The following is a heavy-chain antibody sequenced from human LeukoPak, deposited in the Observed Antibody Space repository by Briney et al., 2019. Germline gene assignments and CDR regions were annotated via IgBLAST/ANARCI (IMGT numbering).Heavy chain of an antibody. CDR2: IGNKANSYAT. V-gene: IGHV3-73*01. CDR3: TGGSGWYSPDY. J-gene: IGHJ4*02. D-gene: IGHD6-19*01. Sequence: GGSLKLSCAASGFTFSASVMHWVRQASGKGLEWVGRIGNKANSYATVYATSVKGRFTISRDDSKNTAYLQMNRLKTEDTAVYYCTGGSGWYSPDYWGQGTLVTVSA. CDR1: GFTFSASV.